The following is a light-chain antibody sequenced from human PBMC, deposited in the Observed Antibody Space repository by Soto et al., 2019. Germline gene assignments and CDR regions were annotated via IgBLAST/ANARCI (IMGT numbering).Light chain of an antibody. J-gene: IGKJ3*01. V-gene: IGKV3-11*01. CDR1: QSVSSY. Sequence: EIVLTQSPATLSLSPGEGAALSFSASQSVSSYLAWYQQKPGQAPRLLIYDASNRATGIPARFSGSGSGTDFTLTISSLEPEDFAVYYCQQRNNWFTFGPGTKVVMK. CDR2: DAS. CDR3: QQRNNWFT.